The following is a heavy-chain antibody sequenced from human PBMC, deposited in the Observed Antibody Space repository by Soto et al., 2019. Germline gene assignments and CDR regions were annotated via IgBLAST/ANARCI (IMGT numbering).Heavy chain of an antibody. Sequence: GASVKVSCKASGFTFTSSAVQWVRQARGQRLEWMGWIVVGSGNTNYAQKLQERVTMTRDTSTSTAYMELRSLRSDDTAVYYCAKDGRYFDWLERYFDYWGQGTLVTVSS. V-gene: IGHV1-58*01. CDR2: IVVGSGNT. D-gene: IGHD3-9*01. CDR3: AKDGRYFDWLERYFDY. CDR1: GFTFTSSA. J-gene: IGHJ4*02.